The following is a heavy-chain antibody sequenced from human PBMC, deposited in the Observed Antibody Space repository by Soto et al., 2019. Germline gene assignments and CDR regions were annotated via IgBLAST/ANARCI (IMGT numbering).Heavy chain of an antibody. J-gene: IGHJ1*01. Sequence: PGGSLRVSCAASVFTFDDYAMHWVRQAPGKGLEWVSGISWNSGSIGYADSVKGRFTISRDNAKNSLYLQMNSLRAEDTALYYSAKDASSSWYKGSVEYFQHWGQGTLVTVSS. V-gene: IGHV3-9*01. CDR3: AKDASSSWYKGSVEYFQH. D-gene: IGHD6-13*01. CDR1: VFTFDDYA. CDR2: ISWNSGSI.